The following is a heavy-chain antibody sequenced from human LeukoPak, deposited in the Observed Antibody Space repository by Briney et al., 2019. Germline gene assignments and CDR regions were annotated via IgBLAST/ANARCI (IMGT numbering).Heavy chain of an antibody. Sequence: GGSLRLSCVASGFTVTNAWMSRVRQAPGKGPERVGRIKSKSDGGTTDYDAPVKGRFIISREDSKNTLYLQMNSLRSEDTAVYYCTTQGFVGGSRAFFDYWGQGTLVTVSS. V-gene: IGHV3-15*01. D-gene: IGHD3-16*01. CDR1: GFTVTNAW. CDR3: TTQGFVGGSRAFFDY. J-gene: IGHJ4*02. CDR2: IKSKSDGGTT.